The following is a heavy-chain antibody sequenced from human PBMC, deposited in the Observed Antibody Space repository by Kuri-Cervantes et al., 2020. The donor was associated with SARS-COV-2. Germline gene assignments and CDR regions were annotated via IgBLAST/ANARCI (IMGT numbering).Heavy chain of an antibody. CDR3: ARDMGAIVLVRRDWFDP. CDR1: GFSFSTYG. D-gene: IGHD2-2*01. V-gene: IGHV3-30*19. Sequence: GESLKISCAASGFSFSTYGIHWVRQAPGKGLQWVAVIWYDGSNKYYADSVKGRFSISRDNSKNTLCLQMSSLRIEDTAIYYCARDMGAIVLVRRDWFDPWGPGTLVTVSS. CDR2: IWYDGSNK. J-gene: IGHJ5*02.